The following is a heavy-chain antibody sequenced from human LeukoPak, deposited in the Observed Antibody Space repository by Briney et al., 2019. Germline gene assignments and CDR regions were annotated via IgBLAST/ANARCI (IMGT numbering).Heavy chain of an antibody. CDR2: IKPDGSAG. D-gene: IGHD3-3*01. CDR1: GFTFSSNW. V-gene: IGHV3-7*01. CDR3: ARSYDFWSGYSPVDY. J-gene: IGHJ4*02. Sequence: PGGSLRLSCATSGFTFSSNWMSWVRHVPGRGLDWVANIKPDGSAGYYAASVKGRFTVSRDNAKNSLYLQMNSLRVEDTAVYYCARSYDFWSGYSPVDYWGQGPLVTVSS.